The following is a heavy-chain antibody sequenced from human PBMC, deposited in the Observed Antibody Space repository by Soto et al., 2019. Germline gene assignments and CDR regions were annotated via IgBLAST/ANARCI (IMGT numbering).Heavy chain of an antibody. V-gene: IGHV1-69*02. D-gene: IGHD6-19*01. CDR3: ARGAMAAPGDFDY. CDR2: IIPILGIA. Sequence: QVQLVQSGAEVKKPGSSVKVSCKASGGTFSSYTISWVRQAPGQGLEWMGRIIPILGIANYAQKFQGRVTITADKSTSTAYMELSSLRSEDTAVYYCARGAMAAPGDFDYWGQGTLVTVSS. J-gene: IGHJ4*02. CDR1: GGTFSSYT.